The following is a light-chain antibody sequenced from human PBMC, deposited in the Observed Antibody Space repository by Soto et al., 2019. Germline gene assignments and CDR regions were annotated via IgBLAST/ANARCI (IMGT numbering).Light chain of an antibody. V-gene: IGLV1-47*01. J-gene: IGLJ2*01. CDR1: SSNIARRS. CDR3: ATWDDSLNSPL. CDR2: KNN. Sequence: QSVLTQPPSASATPGQRVTISCSGSSSNIARRSVYWYQQLPGTAPKLLIYKNNERPSGVPDRFSGSKSGTSASLAISGLRSEDEADYYCATWDDSLNSPLFGGGTKVTVL.